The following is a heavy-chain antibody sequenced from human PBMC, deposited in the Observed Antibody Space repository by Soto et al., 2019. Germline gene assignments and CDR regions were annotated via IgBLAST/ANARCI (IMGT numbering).Heavy chain of an antibody. CDR1: GFTFSGDW. CDR2: INIDGTST. V-gene: IGHV3-74*01. D-gene: IGHD2-2*01. J-gene: IGHJ4*02. Sequence: EVQLVESGGGLVQPGGSLRLSCVASGFTFSGDWMHWVRQAAGKGLVWVSRINIDGTSTNYADSVKGRFTISRDNAKNTLYLQMNSLGVDATAVYYCARGPRGLYHHEYWGQGALVTVS. CDR3: ARGPRGLYHHEY.